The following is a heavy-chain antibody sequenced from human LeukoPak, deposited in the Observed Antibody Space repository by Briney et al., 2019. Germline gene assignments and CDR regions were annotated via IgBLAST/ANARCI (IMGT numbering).Heavy chain of an antibody. J-gene: IGHJ4*02. V-gene: IGHV3-20*04. CDR2: INWNGGST. CDR1: GFTFSDSY. CDR3: ARGSLIRVDY. Sequence: GGSLRLSCAASGFTFSDSYMSWIRQAPGKGLEWVSGINWNGGSTGYADSVKGRFTISRDNAKNSLYLQMNSLRAEDTALYYCARGSLIRVDYWGQGTLVTVSS. D-gene: IGHD3-10*01.